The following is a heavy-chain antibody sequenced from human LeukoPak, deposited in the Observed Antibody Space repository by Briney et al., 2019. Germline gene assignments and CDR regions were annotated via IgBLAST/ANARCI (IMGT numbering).Heavy chain of an antibody. Sequence: SETLSLTCAVSGGSISSGSYSWSWIRQPPGKGLEWIGYIHHSGINYYNPSLRSRVTISVDTSKNQFSLKLSSVTAADTAVYNCARYSGTGYGMYYFDYWGQGTLVTVSS. J-gene: IGHJ4*02. CDR2: IHHSGIN. D-gene: IGHD1-1*01. CDR3: ARYSGTGYGMYYFDY. V-gene: IGHV4-30-2*01. CDR1: GGSISSGSYS.